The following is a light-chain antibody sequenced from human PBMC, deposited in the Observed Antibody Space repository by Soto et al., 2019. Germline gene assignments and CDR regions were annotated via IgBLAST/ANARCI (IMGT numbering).Light chain of an antibody. CDR1: SSDIGGYDD. V-gene: IGLV2-14*01. Sequence: QSALTQPASVSGSPGQSITLSCTGTSSDIGGYDDVSWYQRHPGKAPKLIIYDVNNRPSGVSNRFSGSKSGNTASLTISGLQAEDEADYYCTSYASGRCPVVFGGGTKLTVL. CDR3: TSYASGRCPVV. CDR2: DVN. J-gene: IGLJ2*01.